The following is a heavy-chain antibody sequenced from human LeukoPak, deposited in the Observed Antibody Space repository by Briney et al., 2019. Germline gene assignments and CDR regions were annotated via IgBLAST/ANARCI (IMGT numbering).Heavy chain of an antibody. J-gene: IGHJ3*02. V-gene: IGHV4-4*07. CDR3: ARDGPEYLSHPTLFDI. CDR2: IYTSWSA. Sequence: SETLSLTCTVSGGSISGYYLSWIRQPAGKGLEWIGHIYTSWSANYEPSLTSRASMSVDTSKNQYSLTLSSVTAAGTAVYYCARDGPEYLSHPTLFDIWGQGTMVTVSS. D-gene: IGHD6-6*01. CDR1: GGSISGYY.